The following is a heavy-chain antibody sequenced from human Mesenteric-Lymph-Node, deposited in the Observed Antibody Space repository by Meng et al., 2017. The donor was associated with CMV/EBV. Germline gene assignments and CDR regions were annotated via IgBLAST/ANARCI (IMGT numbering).Heavy chain of an antibody. J-gene: IGHJ4*02. V-gene: IGHV3-21*01. CDR2: ITPFSDYI. CDR3: ARDRYQLPYDS. D-gene: IGHD2-2*01. CDR1: GFAFSNHK. Sequence: GESLKISCSASGFAFSNHKMDWVRQAPGRGLEWVSSITPFSDYIYYGDSVKGRFTISRDNGKNSLYLQMNSLRDEDTAIYYCARDRYQLPYDSWGQGTLVTVSS.